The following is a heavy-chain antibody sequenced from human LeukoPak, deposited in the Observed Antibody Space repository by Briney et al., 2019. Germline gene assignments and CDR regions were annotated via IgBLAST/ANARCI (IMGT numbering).Heavy chain of an antibody. CDR3: AKDPGSGWYEGFDY. V-gene: IGHV3-23*01. CDR2: ISGSGGST. D-gene: IGHD6-19*01. CDR1: GFTFSSYA. J-gene: IGHJ4*02. Sequence: GGSLRLSCAASGFTFSSYAMSWVRQAPGKGLEWVSAISGSGGSTYYADSVKGRLTISRDNSKNTLYLQMNSLRAEDTAVYYCAKDPGSGWYEGFDYWGQGTLVTVSS.